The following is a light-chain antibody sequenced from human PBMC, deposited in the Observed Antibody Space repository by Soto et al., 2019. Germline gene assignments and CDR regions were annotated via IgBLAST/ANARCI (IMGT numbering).Light chain of an antibody. Sequence: DIRMAQSPSTLSASIGDRVTITCRASQSVSSFLAWYLQKPGKAPKLLIYGASTLDSGVPSRFSGSGSGTEFTLTISSLQPDAFATYYSQQYDTYPGTFGQGTKVEIK. CDR1: QSVSSF. V-gene: IGKV1-5*03. J-gene: IGKJ1*01. CDR2: GAS. CDR3: QQYDTYPGT.